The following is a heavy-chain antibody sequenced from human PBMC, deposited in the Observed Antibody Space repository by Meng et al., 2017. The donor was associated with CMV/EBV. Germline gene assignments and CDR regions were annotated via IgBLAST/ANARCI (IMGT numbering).Heavy chain of an antibody. CDR1: GGSFSGYY. V-gene: IGHV4-34*01. CDR2: INHSGST. CDR3: ARGRSGWFTRSPHRNWFDP. D-gene: IGHD6-19*01. J-gene: IGHJ5*02. Sequence: SETLSLTCAVYGGSFSGYYWSWIRQPPGKGLEWIGEINHSGSTNYNPSLKSRVTISVDTSKNQFSLQLSSVTAADTAVYYCARGRSGWFTRSPHRNWFDPWGQGTLVTVSS.